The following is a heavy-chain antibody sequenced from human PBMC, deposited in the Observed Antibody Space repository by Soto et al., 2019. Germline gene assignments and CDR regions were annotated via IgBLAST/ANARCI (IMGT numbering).Heavy chain of an antibody. V-gene: IGHV3-23*01. CDR2: ISGSGGST. CDR3: ATTWWDIVVVPAVRRQFDY. Sequence: GGSLRLSCAASGFTFSSYAMSWVRQAPGKGLEWVSAISGSGGSTYYADSVKGRFTISRDNSKNTLYLQMNSLRAEDTAVYYCATTWWDIVVVPAVRRQFDYWGQGTLVTVSS. D-gene: IGHD2-2*01. J-gene: IGHJ4*02. CDR1: GFTFSSYA.